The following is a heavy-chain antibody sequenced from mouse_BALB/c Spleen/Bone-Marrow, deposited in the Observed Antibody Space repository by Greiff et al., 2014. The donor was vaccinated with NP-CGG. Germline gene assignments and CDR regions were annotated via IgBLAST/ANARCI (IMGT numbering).Heavy chain of an antibody. V-gene: IGHV2-2*02. J-gene: IGHJ3*01. CDR1: GFSLTKHG. CDR2: IWGGGST. CDR3: ARGNYGAWFTH. Sequence: VQVVESGPGLVQPSQSLSITCTVSGFSLTKHGVHWIRQSPGKGLEWLGVIWGGGSTDYNAAFISRLSISKDNSKSQVVFKMNSLEVNDRAMYYCARGNYGAWFTHWGQGTLVTVSA. D-gene: IGHD2-1*01.